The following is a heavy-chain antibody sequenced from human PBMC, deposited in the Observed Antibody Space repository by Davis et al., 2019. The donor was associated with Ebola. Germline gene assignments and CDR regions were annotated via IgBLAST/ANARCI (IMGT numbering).Heavy chain of an antibody. J-gene: IGHJ4*02. CDR1: GYTFTSYV. CDR2: INAGNGNT. CDR3: ARDDRYSHSWLGWTY. V-gene: IGHV1-3*01. D-gene: IGHD3-9*01. Sequence: ASVKVSCKASGYTFTSYVMHWVRQAPGQRLEWLGWINAGNGNTKYSQKFQGRVTMTAYTSTSSVYMELSSLISEDTAVYYCARDDRYSHSWLGWTYWGQGTQVTVSS.